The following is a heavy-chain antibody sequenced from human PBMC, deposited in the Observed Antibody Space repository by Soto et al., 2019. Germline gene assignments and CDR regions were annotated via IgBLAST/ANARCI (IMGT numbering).Heavy chain of an antibody. Sequence: KPSETLSLTCTVSGGSISNFYWSWIRQPPGKGLEWIGYIYYSGSTNYNPSLKSRVTISVDTSKNQFSLKLSSVTAADTAVYFCARRYGGNLDYSGQGTLVTVSS. CDR2: IYYSGST. CDR1: GGSISNFY. J-gene: IGHJ4*02. V-gene: IGHV4-59*08. D-gene: IGHD1-26*01. CDR3: ARRYGGNLDY.